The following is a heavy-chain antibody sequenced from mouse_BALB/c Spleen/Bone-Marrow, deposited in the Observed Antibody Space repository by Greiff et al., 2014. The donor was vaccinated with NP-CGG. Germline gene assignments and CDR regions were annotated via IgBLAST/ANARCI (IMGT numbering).Heavy chain of an antibody. V-gene: IGHV5-6-4*01. CDR1: GFTFSSYT. D-gene: IGHD2-1*01. CDR3: TRDYGNYAWFAY. Sequence: EVQLVESGGGLVKPGGSLKLSCAASGFTFSSYTMSWVRQTPEKRLEWVATISSGGLYTYYPDSVKGRFTISRDIAKNTLYLQMSSLKSEDTAMYYCTRDYGNYAWFAYWGQGTLVTVSA. CDR2: ISSGGLYT. J-gene: IGHJ3*01.